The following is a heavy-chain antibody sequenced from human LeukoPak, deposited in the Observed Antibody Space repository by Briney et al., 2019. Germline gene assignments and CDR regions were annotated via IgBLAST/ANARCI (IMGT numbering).Heavy chain of an antibody. CDR1: GYTLTELS. CDR3: ATDAPNYDFWSGRYYYYGMDV. D-gene: IGHD3-3*01. CDR2: FDPEDGET. V-gene: IGHV1-24*01. Sequence: ASVKVSCKVSGYTLTELSMHWVRQAPGKGLEWMGGFDPEDGETIYAQKFQGRVTMTEDTSTDTAYMELSRLRSEDTAVYYCATDAPNYDFWSGRYYYYGMDVWGQGTTVTVSS. J-gene: IGHJ6*02.